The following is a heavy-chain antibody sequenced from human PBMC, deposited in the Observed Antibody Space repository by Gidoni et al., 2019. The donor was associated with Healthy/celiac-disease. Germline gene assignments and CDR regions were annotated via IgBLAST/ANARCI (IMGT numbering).Heavy chain of an antibody. J-gene: IGHJ4*02. CDR2: ISYDGSNK. CDR3: AREPTGYFDY. Sequence: QVQLVESGGGVVQPGRSLRLSCAASGFTFSSYAMHWVRQAPGKGLEWVAVISYDGSNKYYADSVKGRFTISRDNSKNTLYLQMNSLRAEDTAVYYCAREPTGYFDYWGQGTLVTVSS. V-gene: IGHV3-30-3*01. CDR1: GFTFSSYA.